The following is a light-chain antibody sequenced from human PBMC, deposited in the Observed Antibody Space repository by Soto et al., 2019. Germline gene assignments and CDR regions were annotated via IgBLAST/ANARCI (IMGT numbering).Light chain of an antibody. CDR1: QRITIY. CDR2: TSG. V-gene: IGKV1-39*01. CDR3: QQSYSIPYT. Sequence: IQMTQSPSSLSASVGDRVTITCRASQRITIYLNWYQQKPGKAPKLLISTSGTLQRGVPSRFSGSGSGTDFTLTITALRPEDFATYFCQQSYSIPYTFGQGTKLEIK. J-gene: IGKJ2*01.